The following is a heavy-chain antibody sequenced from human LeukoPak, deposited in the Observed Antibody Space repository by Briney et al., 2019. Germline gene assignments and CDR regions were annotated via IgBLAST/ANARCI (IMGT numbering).Heavy chain of an antibody. V-gene: IGHV3-74*01. CDR2: IYSDGRTA. D-gene: IGHD2-21*02. CDR3: ARSSYCGGDCYYYFDN. J-gene: IGHJ4*02. Sequence: GGSLRLSCAASGFTFRSSWMHWVRQAPGKGLVWVSRIYSDGRTATYADSVKGRFTISRDNAKNTLYLQMNSLTAEDTAVYYCARSSYCGGDCYYYFDNWGQGTLVTVSS. CDR1: GFTFRSSW.